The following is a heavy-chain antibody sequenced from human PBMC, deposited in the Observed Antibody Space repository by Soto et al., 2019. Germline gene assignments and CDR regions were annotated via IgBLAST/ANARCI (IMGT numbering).Heavy chain of an antibody. D-gene: IGHD3-10*01. CDR2: IYYSGST. CDR3: ARAPYGSGSYYY. Sequence: SETLSLTCTVSGGSISSYYWSWIRQPPGKGLEWIGYIYYSGSTNYNPSLKSRVTISVDTSKNQFSLKLSSVTAADTAVYYCARAPYGSGSYYYWGQGTLVTV. J-gene: IGHJ4*02. V-gene: IGHV4-59*01. CDR1: GGSISSYY.